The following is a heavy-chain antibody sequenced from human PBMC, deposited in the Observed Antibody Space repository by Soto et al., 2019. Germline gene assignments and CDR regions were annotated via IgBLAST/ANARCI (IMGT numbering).Heavy chain of an antibody. J-gene: IGHJ5*02. CDR3: ARYFLESFDP. V-gene: IGHV3-33*01. D-gene: IGHD3-3*01. CDR1: GFTFSSYG. Sequence: QVQLVESGGGVVQPGRSLRLSCAASGFTFSSYGMHWVRQAPGKGLEWVAVIWYDGSNKYYADSVKGRFTISRDNSKNALYLQMHILRAEDTAVYYCARYFLESFDPWGQGTLVTVSS. CDR2: IWYDGSNK.